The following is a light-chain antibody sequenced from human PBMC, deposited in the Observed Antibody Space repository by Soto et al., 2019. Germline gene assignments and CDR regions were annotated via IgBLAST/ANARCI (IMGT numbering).Light chain of an antibody. V-gene: IGKV3-20*01. CDR3: QQYGSSPPYT. Sequence: EIVLTQSPGTLSLSPGERATLSCRASQSVSSSYLAWYQQKPGQAPRLLIYGASSRATGIPDRFSGSGSGTDSTLTISRLEPEDFAVYYCQQYGSSPPYTFGQGTKLESK. CDR1: QSVSSSY. CDR2: GAS. J-gene: IGKJ2*01.